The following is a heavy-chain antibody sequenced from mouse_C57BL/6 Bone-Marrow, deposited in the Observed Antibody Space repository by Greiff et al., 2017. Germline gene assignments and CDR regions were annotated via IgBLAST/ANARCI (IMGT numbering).Heavy chain of an antibody. J-gene: IGHJ1*03. Sequence: VQLQQSGAELVKPGASVKLSCTASGFNIKDYYMHWVKQRTEQGLEWIGRIDPADGETKYAPKFQGKATITADTSSNTAYLQLSSLTSEDTAVYYCALTTVVATKYFDVWGTGTTVTVSS. CDR1: GFNIKDYY. D-gene: IGHD1-1*01. CDR3: ALTTVVATKYFDV. V-gene: IGHV14-2*01. CDR2: IDPADGET.